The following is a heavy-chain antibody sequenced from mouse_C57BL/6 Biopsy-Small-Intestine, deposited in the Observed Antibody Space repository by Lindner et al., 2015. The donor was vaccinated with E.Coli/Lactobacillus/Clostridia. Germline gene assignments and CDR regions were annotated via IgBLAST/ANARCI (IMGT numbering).Heavy chain of an antibody. J-gene: IGHJ1*01. CDR3: ARSLIYCNSITCYRSWFDL. CDR2: INPNNGVA. Sequence: SVKVSCKASGYTFTAYYLHWLRQAPGQGLEWMGWINPNNGVAIYAQKFQGRVTMTRDTSITTAYMEVNRLRSDDTAIYYCARSLIYCNSITCYRSWFDLWGQGTLVTVSS. V-gene: IGHV1-18*01. D-gene: IGHD1-1*01. CDR1: GYTFTAYY.